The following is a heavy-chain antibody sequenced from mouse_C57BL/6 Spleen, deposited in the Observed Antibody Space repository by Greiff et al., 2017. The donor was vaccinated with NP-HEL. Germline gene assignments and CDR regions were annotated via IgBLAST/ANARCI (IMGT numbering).Heavy chain of an antibody. V-gene: IGHV1-56*01. CDR2: ICPGSGSP. CDR3: ARGDFFDY. J-gene: IGHJ2*01. Sequence: QVQLQQSGPELVRPGASVKISCKAPGYTFTSNWMQWVRQRPGQGLEWIGEICPGSGSPYYNEKFKGKATLTVDTSSSTAYMQLSSRTSEDSAVYFCARGDFFDYWGQGTTLTVSS. CDR1: GYTFTSNW.